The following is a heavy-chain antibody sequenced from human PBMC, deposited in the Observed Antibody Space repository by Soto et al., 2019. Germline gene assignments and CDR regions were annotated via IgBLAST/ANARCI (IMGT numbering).Heavy chain of an antibody. CDR3: ARAGTNMVQFDY. CDR1: GGSINSYF. V-gene: IGHV4-59*01. CDR2: IYYSGST. J-gene: IGHJ4*02. D-gene: IGHD3-10*01. Sequence: SEALSLTCTVSGGSINSYFWSWIRQSPGKGLEWIGHIYYSGSTSYSPSLKSRVSISVDTSKNQFSLEVHSVTAADTAVYYCARAGTNMVQFDYWGQGTLVTVS.